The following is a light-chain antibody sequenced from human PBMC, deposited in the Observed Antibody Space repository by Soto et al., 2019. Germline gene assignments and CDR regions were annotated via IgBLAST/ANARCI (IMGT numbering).Light chain of an antibody. Sequence: DIQMTQSPSSLSASVGDRVTITCQASQDISNYLNWYQQKPGKAPKLLIYDASNLETGVPSRFSGSGSGTDFIFAISSLQPEDIATYCSQPYDKLPPGLFTFGPGTKVDIK. J-gene: IGKJ3*01. CDR2: DAS. CDR3: QPYDKLPPGLFT. V-gene: IGKV1-33*01. CDR1: QDISNY.